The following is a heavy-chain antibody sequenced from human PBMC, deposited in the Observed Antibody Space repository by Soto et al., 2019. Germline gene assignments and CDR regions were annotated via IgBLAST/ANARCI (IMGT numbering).Heavy chain of an antibody. D-gene: IGHD1-20*01. CDR3: ARDIGAIANPRMTGTENPIDY. V-gene: IGHV3-7*01. J-gene: IGHJ4*02. Sequence: SLTRSCAASGFTFSSYWMSWVRQAPGKGLEWVANIKQDGSEKYYVDSVKGRFTISRDNAKNSLYLQMNSLRAEDTAVYYCARDIGAIANPRMTGTENPIDYWGQGTLVTVSS. CDR2: IKQDGSEK. CDR1: GFTFSSYW.